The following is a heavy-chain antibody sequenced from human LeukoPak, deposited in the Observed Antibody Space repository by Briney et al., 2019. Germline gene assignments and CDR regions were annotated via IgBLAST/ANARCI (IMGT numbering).Heavy chain of an antibody. CDR3: ARVLGGSSPFDY. CDR2: IYHSGTT. Sequence: SETLSLTCAVSGYSISSGYYWGWIRQPPGKGLEWIGSIYHSGTTHYHPSLKIRVTISVDTSKNQFSLKLSSVTAADTAIYYCARVLGGSSPFDYWGQGTLVTVSS. J-gene: IGHJ4*02. CDR1: GYSISSGYY. V-gene: IGHV4-38-2*01. D-gene: IGHD1-26*01.